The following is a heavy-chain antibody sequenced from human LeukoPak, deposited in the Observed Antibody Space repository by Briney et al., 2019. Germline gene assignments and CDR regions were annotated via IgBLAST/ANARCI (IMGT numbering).Heavy chain of an antibody. V-gene: IGHV2-70*01. D-gene: IGHD3-10*01. CDR3: ARIRGRIIDY. CDR2: IDWDDDK. J-gene: IGHJ4*02. Sequence: SGPTLVNPTQTPTLTCTFSGFSLSPRGMCVSWIRQPPGKALEWLALIDWDDDKYYITSLKTRLTISKDTSKNQVVLTMTNMDPVDTATYYCARIRGRIIDYWGQGTLVTVSS. CDR1: GFSLSPRGMC.